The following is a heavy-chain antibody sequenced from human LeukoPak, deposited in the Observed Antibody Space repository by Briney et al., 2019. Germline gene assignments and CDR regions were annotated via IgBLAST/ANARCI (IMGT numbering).Heavy chain of an antibody. CDR2: IYYSGST. V-gene: IGHV4-59*06. Sequence: SETLSLTCTVSGGSISSYYWSWIRQHPGKGLEWIGYIYYSGSTYYNPSLKSRVTISVDTSKNQFSLKLSSVTAADTAVYYCARDDRSYSYYYGMDVWGQGTTVTVSS. CDR3: ARDDRSYSYYYGMDV. J-gene: IGHJ6*02. D-gene: IGHD3-10*01. CDR1: GGSISSYY.